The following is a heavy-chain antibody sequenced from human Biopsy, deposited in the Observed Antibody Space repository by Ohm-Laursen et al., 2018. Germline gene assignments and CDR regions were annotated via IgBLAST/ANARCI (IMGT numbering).Heavy chain of an antibody. CDR3: ARDSGILNYGNFKYYHYYGMDV. CDR1: DGSISGYY. V-gene: IGHV4-59*01. J-gene: IGHJ6*02. D-gene: IGHD4-11*01. Sequence: SDTLSLTCTVSDGSISGYYWSWIRQAPGKGLEWVGHIYYSVMTNYNPSLQSRVSISVDTSRNQVSLTLSSVTAADTVVYYCARDSGILNYGNFKYYHYYGMDVWGQGTKVTVSS. CDR2: IYYSVMT.